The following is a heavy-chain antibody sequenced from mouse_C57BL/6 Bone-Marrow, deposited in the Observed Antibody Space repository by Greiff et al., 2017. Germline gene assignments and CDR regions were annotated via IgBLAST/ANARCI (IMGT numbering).Heavy chain of an antibody. J-gene: IGHJ3*01. V-gene: IGHV1-64*01. CDR2: IHPNSGST. CDR1: GYTFTSYW. CDR3: ARDLIYYGNYGFAY. D-gene: IGHD2-1*01. Sequence: QVQLQQPGAELVKPGASVKLSCKASGYTFTSYWMRWVKQRPGQGLEWIGMIHPNSGSTNYNEKFKSKATLTVDKSSSTAYMQLSSLTSEDSAVYYCARDLIYYGNYGFAYWGQGTLVTVSA.